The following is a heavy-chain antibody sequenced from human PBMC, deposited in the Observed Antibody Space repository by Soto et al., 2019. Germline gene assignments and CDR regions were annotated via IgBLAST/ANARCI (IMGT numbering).Heavy chain of an antibody. CDR2: ISYDGSNK. J-gene: IGHJ4*02. CDR3: AGLLLWFGELSAEDY. D-gene: IGHD3-10*01. V-gene: IGHV3-30-3*01. Sequence: PGGSLRLSCAASGFTFSSCAMHWVRQAPGKGLEWVAVISYDGSNKYYADSVKGRFTISRDNSKNTLYLQMNSLRAEDTAVYYCAGLLLWFGELSAEDYWGQGTLVTVSS. CDR1: GFTFSSCA.